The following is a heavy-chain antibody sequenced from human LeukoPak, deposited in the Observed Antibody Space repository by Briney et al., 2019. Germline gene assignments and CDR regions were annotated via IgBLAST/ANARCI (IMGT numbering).Heavy chain of an antibody. CDR2: ISSSSSYI. D-gene: IGHD5-18*01. CDR3: ARDDVDTGWFDP. Sequence: GGSLRLSCGASGFTFSIYSMNGVRQAPGKVVEWVSYISSSSSYIYYADSVRGRFTISRDNAKNSLYLQMNSLRAEDTAVYYCARDDVDTGWFDPWGQGTLVTVSS. V-gene: IGHV3-21*05. J-gene: IGHJ5*02. CDR1: GFTFSIYS.